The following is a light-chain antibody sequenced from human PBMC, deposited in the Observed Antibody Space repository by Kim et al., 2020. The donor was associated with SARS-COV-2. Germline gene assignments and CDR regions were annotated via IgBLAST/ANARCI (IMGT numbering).Light chain of an antibody. J-gene: IGKJ4*01. Sequence: DIQMTQSPSTLSASVGDRVTIACRASQSISGLLAWYQQKPGKAPKLLIYKASSLESGVPSRFSGSGSGTEFTLTITSLQPDDFATYYCQQYGTYRLSFGGGTKVDI. V-gene: IGKV1-5*03. CDR3: QQYGTYRLS. CDR2: KAS. CDR1: QSISGL.